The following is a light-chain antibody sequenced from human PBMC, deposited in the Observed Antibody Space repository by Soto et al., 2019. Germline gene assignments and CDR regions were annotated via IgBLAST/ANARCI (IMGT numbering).Light chain of an antibody. Sequence: DIQMTQSPSSLSASVGDRVTITCRASQSISSYLNWYQQKPGKAPKLLIYAQSSLQSGVPSRFSGSGSGTDFTLTISSLQPEDFETYYCQQSYSTPYTFGQGTKLEIK. CDR3: QQSYSTPYT. J-gene: IGKJ2*01. CDR2: AQS. V-gene: IGKV1-39*01. CDR1: QSISSY.